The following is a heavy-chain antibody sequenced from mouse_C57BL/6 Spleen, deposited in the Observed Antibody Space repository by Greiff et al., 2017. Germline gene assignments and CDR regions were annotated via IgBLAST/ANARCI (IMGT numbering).Heavy chain of an antibody. D-gene: IGHD1-1*01. V-gene: IGHV1-55*01. CDR2: IYPGSGST. CDR3: ARWEIYYGSSYDC. Sequence: VQLQQPGAELVKPGASVKMSCKASGYTFTSYWITWVKQRPGQGLEWIGDIYPGSGSTNYNEKFKSKATRTVDTASSTAYMQLSSLTSEDSAVYYCARWEIYYGSSYDCWGQGTTLTVSS. J-gene: IGHJ2*01. CDR1: GYTFTSYW.